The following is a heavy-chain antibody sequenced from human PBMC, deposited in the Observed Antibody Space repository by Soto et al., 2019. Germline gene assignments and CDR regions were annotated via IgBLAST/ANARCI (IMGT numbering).Heavy chain of an antibody. Sequence: QVQLVESGGGVDQPGRSLRLSCAASGFIFSTYGMHWVRQAPGKGLEWLSVISYDGNNKYYADSVKGRFTISRDNSKNTLWLQMDSLRTEDTAVYYCAKDLLLTTITTVGDWGQGTLVTVSS. J-gene: IGHJ4*02. CDR3: AKDLLLTTITTVGD. V-gene: IGHV3-30*18. D-gene: IGHD4-17*01. CDR1: GFIFSTYG. CDR2: ISYDGNNK.